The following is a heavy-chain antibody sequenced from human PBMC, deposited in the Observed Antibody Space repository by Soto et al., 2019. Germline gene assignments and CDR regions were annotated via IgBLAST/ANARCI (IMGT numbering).Heavy chain of an antibody. CDR1: GGSFSGYY. CDR2: INHSGST. V-gene: IGHV4-34*01. J-gene: IGHJ6*03. CDR3: ARTARYCSGGSCYSRGWGYYYYYYMDV. Sequence: SETLSLTCAVYGGSFSGYYWSWIRQPPGKGLEWIGEINHSGSTNYNPSLKSRVTISVDTSKNQFSLKLSSVTAADTAVYYCARTARYCSGGSCYSRGWGYYYYYYMDVWGKGTTVTVSS. D-gene: IGHD2-15*01.